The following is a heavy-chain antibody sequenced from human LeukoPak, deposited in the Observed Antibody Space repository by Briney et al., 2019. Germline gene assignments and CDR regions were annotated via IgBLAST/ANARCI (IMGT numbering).Heavy chain of an antibody. D-gene: IGHD2-2*01. CDR2: MNPNSGNT. J-gene: IGHJ4*02. CDR1: GYTFTSYD. CDR3: ARDQGYCSSTSCHPSDY. V-gene: IGHV1-8*01. Sequence: GASVKVSCKASGYTFTSYDINWVRQATGQGLEWMGWMNPNSGNTGYAQKLQGRVTMTTDTSTSTAYMELRSLRSDDTAVYYCARDQGYCSSTSCHPSDYWGQGTLVTVSS.